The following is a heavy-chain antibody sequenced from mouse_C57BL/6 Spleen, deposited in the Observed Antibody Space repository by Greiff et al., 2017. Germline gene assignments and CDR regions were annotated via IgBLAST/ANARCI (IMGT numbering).Heavy chain of an antibody. V-gene: IGHV5-17*01. Sequence: EVKLVESGGGLVKPGGSLKLSCAASGFTFSDYGMHWVRQAPEMGLEWVAYISSGSSTIYYADTVKGRFTISRDNAKNTLFLQMTSLRSEDTAMYYCARKTTVVPFDYWGQGATLTVSS. CDR3: ARKTTVVPFDY. D-gene: IGHD1-1*01. CDR1: GFTFSDYG. CDR2: ISSGSSTI. J-gene: IGHJ2*01.